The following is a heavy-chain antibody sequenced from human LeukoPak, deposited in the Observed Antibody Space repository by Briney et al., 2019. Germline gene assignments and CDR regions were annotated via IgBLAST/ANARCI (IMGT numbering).Heavy chain of an antibody. D-gene: IGHD3-22*01. CDR2: IRFDGSNK. V-gene: IGHV3-30*02. CDR1: GFTLRTYG. CDR3: AKDWGYYDSSAISD. J-gene: IGHJ4*02. Sequence: TGGSLRLSCAASGFTLRTYGMHWVRQAPGKGLEWVAFIRFDGSNKEYVESVKGRFTISRDNSKNTLYLQMNSLRGADTAVYYCAKDWGYYDSSAISDWGQGTLVIVSS.